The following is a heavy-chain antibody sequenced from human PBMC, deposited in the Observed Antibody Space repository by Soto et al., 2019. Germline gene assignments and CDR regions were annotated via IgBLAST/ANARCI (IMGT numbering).Heavy chain of an antibody. V-gene: IGHV4-4*02. Sequence: KSSETLSLTCAVSGGSVNTGYWWSLVRQPPGKGLEWIGEVHHSGTTNYIQSLTSRLTMSVDKSGNQVSLELTSAAATDTAVYYCARGVSYRWVYWGQGTLVTVSS. CDR3: ARGVSYRWVY. D-gene: IGHD3-16*02. CDR2: VHHSGTT. J-gene: IGHJ4*02. CDR1: GGSVNTGYW.